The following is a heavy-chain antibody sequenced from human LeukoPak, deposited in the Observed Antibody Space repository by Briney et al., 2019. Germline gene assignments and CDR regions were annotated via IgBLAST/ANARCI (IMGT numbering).Heavy chain of an antibody. J-gene: IGHJ6*03. V-gene: IGHV3-23*01. D-gene: IGHD1-26*01. CDR3: ANGATDYYYMDV. CDR2: ISGSGGST. Sequence: GRSLRLSCAASGFTFSSYAMSWVRQAPGKGLEWVSAISGSGGSTYYADSVKGRFTISRDNSKNTLYLQMNSLRAEDTAVYYCANGATDYYYMDVWGKGTTVTVSS. CDR1: GFTFSSYA.